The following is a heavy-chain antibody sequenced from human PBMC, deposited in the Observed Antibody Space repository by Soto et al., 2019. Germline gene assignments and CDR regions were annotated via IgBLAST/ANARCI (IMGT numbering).Heavy chain of an antibody. CDR2: ISYDGSNK. CDR1: GLSFSISG. J-gene: IGHJ4*02. Sequence: GGSLRLCCAACGLSFSISGVHGACQDPGKGLEWVAVISYDGSNKYYADSVKGRFTISRDNSKNTLYLQMNSLRAEDTAVYYCAKGGTTVTTYDYWGQGTLVTVSS. CDR3: AKGGTTVTTYDY. V-gene: IGHV3-30*18. D-gene: IGHD4-17*01.